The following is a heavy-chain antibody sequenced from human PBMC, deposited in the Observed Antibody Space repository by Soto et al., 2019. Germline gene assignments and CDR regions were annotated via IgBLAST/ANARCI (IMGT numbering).Heavy chain of an antibody. V-gene: IGHV4-34*01. CDR2: INHSGST. Sequence: SETLSLTCAVYGGSFSGYYWSWIRQPPGKGLEWIGEINHSGSTNYNPSLKSRVTISVDTSKNQFSLKLSSVTAADTAVYYCERGQGEVGRRGYFDYWGQGHLV. D-gene: IGHD1-26*01. CDR1: GGSFSGYY. J-gene: IGHJ4*02. CDR3: ERGQGEVGRRGYFDY.